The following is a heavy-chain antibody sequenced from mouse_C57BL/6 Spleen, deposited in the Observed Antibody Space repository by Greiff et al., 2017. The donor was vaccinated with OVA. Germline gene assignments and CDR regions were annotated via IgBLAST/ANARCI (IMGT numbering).Heavy chain of an antibody. CDR3: ERITTVGATSQYYFDY. Sequence: QVQLQQPGAELVRPGSSVKLSCKASGYTFTSYWMDWVKQRPGQGLEWIGNIYPSDSETHSNQKFKDKATLTVEKSSSTAYMQLSSLTSEASAVYDCERITTVGATSQYYFDYWGQGTTLTVSS. J-gene: IGHJ2*01. CDR1: GYTFTSYW. CDR2: IYPSDSET. V-gene: IGHV1-61*01. D-gene: IGHD1-1*01.